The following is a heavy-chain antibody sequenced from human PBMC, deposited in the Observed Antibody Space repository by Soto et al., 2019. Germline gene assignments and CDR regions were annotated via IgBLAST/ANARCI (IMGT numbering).Heavy chain of an antibody. D-gene: IGHD3-10*01. CDR1: GFTVSNNY. V-gene: IGHV3-66*01. CDR2: IDSGNST. J-gene: IGHJ6*02. CDR3: ARDQKGTYYYDSGSYPRPTIPYGMDV. Sequence: PGGSLRLSCAASGFTVSNNYMSWVRQAPGKGPEWVSVIDSGNSTYYADSVKGRFTISRDNSKNTLYLQMNSLRAEDTAVYYCARDQKGTYYYDSGSYPRPTIPYGMDVWGQGTTVTVSS.